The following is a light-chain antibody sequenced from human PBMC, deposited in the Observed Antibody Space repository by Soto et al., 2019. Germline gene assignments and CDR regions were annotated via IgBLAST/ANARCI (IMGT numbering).Light chain of an antibody. V-gene: IGLV1-44*01. Sequence: QSVLTQPPSASGTPGQRVTISCSGSSSNIASNTVNWYQQLPGTAPKLLIYSNNQRPSGVPDRFSGSKSGTSASLAISGLQYEDEADYYCATWDDSMNEGVFGPGTKVTVL. CDR2: SNN. CDR1: SSNIASNT. J-gene: IGLJ1*01. CDR3: ATWDDSMNEGV.